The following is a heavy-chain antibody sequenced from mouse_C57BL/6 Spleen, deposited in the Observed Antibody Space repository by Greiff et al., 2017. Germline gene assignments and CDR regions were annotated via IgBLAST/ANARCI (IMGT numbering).Heavy chain of an antibody. Sequence: VQLQQSGPVLVKPGASVKMSCKASGYTFTDYYMNWVKQSHGKSLEWIGVINPYNGGTSYNQKFKGKATLTVDKSSSTAYMELNSLTSEDSAVYYCARSERPDFDYWGQGTTLTVSS. CDR2: INPYNGGT. J-gene: IGHJ2*01. D-gene: IGHD2-12*01. CDR3: ARSERPDFDY. V-gene: IGHV1-19*01. CDR1: GYTFTDYY.